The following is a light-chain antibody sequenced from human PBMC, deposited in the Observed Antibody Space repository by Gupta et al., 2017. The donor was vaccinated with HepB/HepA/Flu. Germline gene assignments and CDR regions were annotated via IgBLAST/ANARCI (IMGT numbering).Light chain of an antibody. V-gene: IGLV1-44*01. CDR2: GDD. CDR1: SSTIGNDP. J-gene: IGLJ3*02. Sequence: QSALTQPPPASGTPGQPVTISCSGSSSTIGNDPVNWYQHLPGLAPKLLIYGDDERPSGVPDRFSGSKSGTSASLAISGLQSEDEAEYYCATWDDTLNGWVFGGGTKLSVL. CDR3: ATWDDTLNGWV.